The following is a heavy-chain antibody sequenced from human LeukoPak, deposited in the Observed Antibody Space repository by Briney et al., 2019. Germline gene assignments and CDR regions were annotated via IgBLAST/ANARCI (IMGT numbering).Heavy chain of an antibody. CDR1: GFTSSNYA. V-gene: IGHV3-23*01. CDR3: AKVPYSDYGSGRPPFMDV. CDR2: ISDTGGST. D-gene: IGHD3-10*01. J-gene: IGHJ6*02. Sequence: GGSLRLSCVASGFTSSNYAMSWVRRAPGRGLEWVSTISDTGGSTYYADSVKGRFTISRDNSRNTLYLQMNSLRAEDTAIHYCAKVPYSDYGSGRPPFMDVWGQGTTVAVSS.